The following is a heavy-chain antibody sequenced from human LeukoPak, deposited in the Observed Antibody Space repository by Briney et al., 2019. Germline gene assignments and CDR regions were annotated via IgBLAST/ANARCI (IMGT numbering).Heavy chain of an antibody. CDR3: ARDPNSAL. CDR1: GGSISSYY. CDR2: IYTSGST. D-gene: IGHD2-21*01. Sequence: SETLSLTCTVSGGSISSYYWSWIRQPAGKGLEWIGRIYTSGSTNYNYNPSLQSRVTMSVDTSKNQSSLKLSSVTAADTAVYYCARDPNSALWGQGTLVTVSS. J-gene: IGHJ4*02. V-gene: IGHV4-4*07.